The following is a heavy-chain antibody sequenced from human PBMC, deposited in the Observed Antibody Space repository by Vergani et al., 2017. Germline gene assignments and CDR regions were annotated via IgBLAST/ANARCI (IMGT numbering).Heavy chain of an antibody. V-gene: IGHV3-15*01. J-gene: IGHJ4*02. CDR3: TTEFRSGYLGSFDY. D-gene: IGHD3-22*01. CDR2: IKSKTDGGTT. CDR1: GFTFSNAW. Sequence: EVQLVESGGGLVKPGGSLRLSCAASGFTFSNAWMSWVRQAPGKGLEWVGRIKSKTDGGTTDYVAPVKGRFTIPRDDAKNTLYLQMNSLKTEDTAVYYCTTEFRSGYLGSFDYWGQGTLVTVSS.